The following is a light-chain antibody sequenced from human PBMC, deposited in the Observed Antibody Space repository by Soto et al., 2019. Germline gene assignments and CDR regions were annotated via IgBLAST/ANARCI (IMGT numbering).Light chain of an antibody. J-gene: IGLJ2*01. CDR3: CSYAGSPV. CDR1: SSDVGSYNL. CDR2: EGS. V-gene: IGLV2-23*01. Sequence: QAASVSGSPGQSITISCTGTSSDVGSYNLVSWYQQHPGKAPKLMIYEGSKRPSGVSNRFSGSKSGNTASLTISGLQAEDEADYYCCSYAGSPVFGGGTKVTVL.